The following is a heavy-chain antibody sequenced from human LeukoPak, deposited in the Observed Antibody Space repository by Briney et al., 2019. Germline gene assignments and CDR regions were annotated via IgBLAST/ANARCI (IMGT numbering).Heavy chain of an antibody. CDR1: GGSISSYY. CDR3: ANTEDTRHSSSWSIGPLRYGMDV. J-gene: IGHJ6*02. Sequence: KPSETLSLTCTVSGGSISSYYWSWIRQPPGKGLEWIGYVYYSGTTNYNPSLKSRVTISVDTSKNQLSLKLSSVTAADTAVYYCANTEDTRHSSSWSIGPLRYGMDVWGQGTTVTVSS. CDR2: VYYSGTT. D-gene: IGHD6-13*01. V-gene: IGHV4-59*12.